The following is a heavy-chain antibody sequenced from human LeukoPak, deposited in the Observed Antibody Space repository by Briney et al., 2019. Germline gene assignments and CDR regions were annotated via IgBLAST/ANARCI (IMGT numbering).Heavy chain of an antibody. Sequence: SETLSLTCSVSGGSVTSGSYYWSWIRQPPGKELEWIGYISYRGSTNYNPSLKSRVTISVDTSKNQFSLKLTSVTAADTAVYYCARIGNYYFDYWGQGTLVTVSS. CDR1: GGSVTSGSYY. CDR3: ARIGNYYFDY. D-gene: IGHD1-1*01. CDR2: ISYRGST. J-gene: IGHJ4*02. V-gene: IGHV4-61*01.